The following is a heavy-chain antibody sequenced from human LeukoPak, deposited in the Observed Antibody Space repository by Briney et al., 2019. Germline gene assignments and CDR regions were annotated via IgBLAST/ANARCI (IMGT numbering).Heavy chain of an antibody. CDR2: IYHSGST. CDR3: ARGLGMREMDFDP. D-gene: IGHD7-27*01. V-gene: IGHV4-30-2*01. J-gene: IGHJ2*01. CDR1: GGSISSGGYS. Sequence: SQTLSLTCAVSGGSISSGGYSWSWIRQPPGKGLEWIGYIYHSGSTYYNPSLKSRVTISVDRSKNQFSLKLSSVTAADTAVYYCARGLGMREMDFDPWGRGTLVTVSS.